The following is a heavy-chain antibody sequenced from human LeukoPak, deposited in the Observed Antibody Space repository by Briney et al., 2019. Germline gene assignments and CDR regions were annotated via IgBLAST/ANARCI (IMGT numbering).Heavy chain of an antibody. CDR2: INPNSGGT. J-gene: IGHJ4*02. Sequence: GASVKVSCKASGYTFTGYYMHWVRQAPGQGREWMGWINPNSGGTNYAQKFQGRVTMTRDTSISTAYMDLSRLRSDDTAVYYCASLSGYIYGFDYWGQGTLVTVSS. CDR3: ASLSGYIYGFDY. D-gene: IGHD5-18*01. V-gene: IGHV1-2*02. CDR1: GYTFTGYY.